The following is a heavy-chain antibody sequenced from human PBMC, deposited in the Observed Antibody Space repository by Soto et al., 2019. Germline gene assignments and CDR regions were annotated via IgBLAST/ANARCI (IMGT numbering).Heavy chain of an antibody. Sequence: PGGSLRLSCAASGFTFSSYWMHWVRQAPGKGLMWVSRINSDASSTSYADSVKGRFTISRDNAKNTLFLQMNSLRAEDTAVYYCARQWLAHDYWGQGNLVTVSS. V-gene: IGHV3-74*01. D-gene: IGHD6-19*01. CDR3: ARQWLAHDY. CDR1: GFTFSSYW. J-gene: IGHJ4*02. CDR2: INSDASST.